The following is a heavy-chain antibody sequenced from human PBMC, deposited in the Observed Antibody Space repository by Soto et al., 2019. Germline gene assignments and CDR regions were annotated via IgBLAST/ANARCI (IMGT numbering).Heavy chain of an antibody. CDR2: ISGSGGST. CDR3: AKDIVGATTEYGVDV. V-gene: IGHV3-23*01. CDR1: GFTFSSYA. Sequence: GESLKISCAASGFTFSSYAMSWVRQAPGKGLEWVSAISGSGGSTYYADSVKGRFTISRDNSKNTLYLQMNSLRAEDTAVYYCAKDIVGATTEYGVDVWGQGTTVTVSS. J-gene: IGHJ6*02. D-gene: IGHD1-26*01.